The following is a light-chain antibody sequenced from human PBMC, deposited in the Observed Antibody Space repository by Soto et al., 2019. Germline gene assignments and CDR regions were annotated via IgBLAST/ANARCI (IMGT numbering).Light chain of an antibody. CDR2: GAS. CDR3: QQYDTSPET. CDR1: QSVTSN. V-gene: IGKV3D-15*01. Sequence: EIVMTQSPATLSVSPGESATLSVRASQSVTSNLAWYQQKPGQAPRLLIYGASTRATGTPDRFSGGGSGTDFTLTISSLEPEDFAVYFCQQYDTSPETFGQGTKVDIK. J-gene: IGKJ1*01.